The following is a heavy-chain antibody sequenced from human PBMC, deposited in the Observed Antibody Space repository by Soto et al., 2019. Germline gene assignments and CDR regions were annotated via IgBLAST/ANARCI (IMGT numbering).Heavy chain of an antibody. CDR2: IYPGDSDT. CDR3: ARRGQTTLYYYYGMDV. CDR1: GSTFTDYC. V-gene: IGHV5-51*01. Sequence: AQSLKISRQAYGSTFTDYCIRCVRQMPVKGLEWMGLIYPGDSDTRYSRSFQGQVTISADKSVSTAYLQWNNLKASDSAIYYCARRGQTTLYYYYGMDVWGQGTPVTASS. J-gene: IGHJ6*02.